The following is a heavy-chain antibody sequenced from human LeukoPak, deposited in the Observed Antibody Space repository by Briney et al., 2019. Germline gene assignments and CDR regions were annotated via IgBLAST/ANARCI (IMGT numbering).Heavy chain of an antibody. CDR1: GFTFSTYP. V-gene: IGHV3-64*01. CDR3: ARGGLVGPTPYLDS. CDR2: INNNGDRT. J-gene: IGHJ4*02. D-gene: IGHD1-26*01. Sequence: GGSLRLSCAASGFTFSTYPMYWVRQAPGRGPEYVSGINNNGDRTYYAKSVKGRSTISRDNSKNTLYLQVGSLRAEDMAVYYCARGGLVGPTPYLDSWGQGTLVTVSS.